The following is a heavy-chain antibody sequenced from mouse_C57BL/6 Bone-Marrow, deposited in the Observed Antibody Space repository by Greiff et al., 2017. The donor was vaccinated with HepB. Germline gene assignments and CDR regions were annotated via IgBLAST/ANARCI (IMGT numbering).Heavy chain of an antibody. CDR3: ARGYAWFAY. CDR2: IDPSDSYT. CDR1: GYTFTSYW. Sequence: QVQLQQPGAELVKPGASVKLSCKASGYTFTSYWMQWVKQRPGQGLEWIGEIDPSDSYTNYNQKFKGEATLTVDTSSSTAYMQLSSLTSEDSAVYYCARGYAWFAYWGQGTLVTVSA. V-gene: IGHV1-50*01. D-gene: IGHD2-2*01. J-gene: IGHJ3*01.